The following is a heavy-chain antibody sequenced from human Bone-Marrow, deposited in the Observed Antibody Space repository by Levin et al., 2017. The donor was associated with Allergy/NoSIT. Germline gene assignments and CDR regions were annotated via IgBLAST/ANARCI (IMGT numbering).Heavy chain of an antibody. Sequence: GGSLRLSCAASGFSFNDHSMNWVRQAPGKGLEWVGRTRNKANIYTTEYAASVKGRFTISRDDSRSSLFLQMNSQQTEDTAVYYCAREGDSSAYYIDFDYWGQGTLVTVSS. CDR3: AREGDSSAYYIDFDY. J-gene: IGHJ4*02. D-gene: IGHD6-19*01. CDR2: TRNKANIYTT. CDR1: GFSFNDHS. V-gene: IGHV3-72*01.